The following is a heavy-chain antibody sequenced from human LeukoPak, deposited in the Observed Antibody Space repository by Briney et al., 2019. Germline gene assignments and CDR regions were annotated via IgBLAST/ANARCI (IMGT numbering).Heavy chain of an antibody. CDR3: AKDWPVSGDHYSPFDY. Sequence: GGSLRLSCAASGFTFRSHAMSWVRQAPGKGLEWVAAIGRSGGNTYYGDSVRGRFTISRDSSKNTLHPQMDSLRAEDTAVYYCAKDWPVSGDHYSPFDYWGQGTLVTVSS. V-gene: IGHV3-23*01. CDR2: IGRSGGNT. D-gene: IGHD4-11*01. CDR1: GFTFRSHA. J-gene: IGHJ4*02.